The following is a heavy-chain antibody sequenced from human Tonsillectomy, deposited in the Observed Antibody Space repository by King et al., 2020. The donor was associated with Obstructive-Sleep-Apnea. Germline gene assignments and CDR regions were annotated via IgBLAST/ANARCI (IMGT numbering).Heavy chain of an antibody. Sequence: EVQLVESGAEVKKPGESLKISCKGSGYSFTSYWIGWVRQMPGKGLEWMGIIYPGDSDTRYSPSFQGQVTISAEKSISTAYLQWSSLKASDTAMYYCARRNHYYDSSGYYLYGMDVWGQGTTVTVSS. CDR3: ARRNHYYDSSGYYLYGMDV. CDR1: GYSFTSYW. D-gene: IGHD3-22*01. V-gene: IGHV5-51*01. CDR2: IYPGDSDT. J-gene: IGHJ6*02.